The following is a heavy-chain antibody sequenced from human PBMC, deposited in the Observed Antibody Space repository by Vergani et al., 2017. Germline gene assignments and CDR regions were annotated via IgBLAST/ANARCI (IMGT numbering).Heavy chain of an antibody. CDR3: ASGGHGSENGGALQL. J-gene: IGHJ3*01. CDR1: GYIFSNFW. Sequence: EKQLVQSGSETKKPGESLKISCPAFGYIFSNFWIGWVRQRPGRGLEWMGILYPGDSEVKSNPTFRGQVIFSVDTSVNTAYLQWRSLQASDTAKYFCASGGHGSENGGALQLWGQGTNITVSS. CDR2: LYPGDSEV. D-gene: IGHD3-10*01. V-gene: IGHV5-51*01.